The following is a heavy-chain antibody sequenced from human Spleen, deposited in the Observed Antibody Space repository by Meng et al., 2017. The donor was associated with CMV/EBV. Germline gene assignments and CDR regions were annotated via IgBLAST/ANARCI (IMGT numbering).Heavy chain of an antibody. CDR3: ARVGSSLWFDLDY. V-gene: IGHV1-18*04. CDR2: ISAYNGNT. D-gene: IGHD2-2*01. J-gene: IGHJ4*02. CDR1: GYTFTSYG. Sequence: ASMKVSCKASGYTFTSYGFFWVRQAPGQGLEWMGWISAYNGNTNYAQKFQGRVTMTTDTSTTTAYMELRSLRSDDTAVYYCARVGSSLWFDLDYWGQGTLVTVSS.